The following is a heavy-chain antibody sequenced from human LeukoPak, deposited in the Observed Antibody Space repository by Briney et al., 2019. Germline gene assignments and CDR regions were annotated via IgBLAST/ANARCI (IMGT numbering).Heavy chain of an antibody. CDR2: ISSSRSYI. CDR3: ARGTVTVNWFDP. CDR1: GFTFSSYS. V-gene: IGHV3-21*01. Sequence: GGSLRLSCAASGFTFSSYSMNWVRQATGKGLEWVSSISSSRSYIYYADSVKGRFTISRDNAKNSLYLQMNSLRAEDTAVYYCARGTVTVNWFDPWGQGTLVTVSS. J-gene: IGHJ5*02. D-gene: IGHD4-11*01.